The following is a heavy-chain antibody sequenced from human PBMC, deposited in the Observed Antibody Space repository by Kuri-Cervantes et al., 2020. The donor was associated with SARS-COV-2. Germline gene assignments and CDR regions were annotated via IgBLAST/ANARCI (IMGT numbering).Heavy chain of an antibody. CDR1: GFTFSSYA. CDR3: AKESYSGYDTWSDY. Sequence: GESLKISCAAPGFTFSSYAMHWVRQAPGKGLEWVAVISYDGSNKYYADSVKGRFTISRDNSKNTVYLQMNSLRGEDTAVYYCAKESYSGYDTWSDYWGQGTLVTVSS. D-gene: IGHD5-12*01. J-gene: IGHJ4*02. V-gene: IGHV3-30-3*01. CDR2: ISYDGSNK.